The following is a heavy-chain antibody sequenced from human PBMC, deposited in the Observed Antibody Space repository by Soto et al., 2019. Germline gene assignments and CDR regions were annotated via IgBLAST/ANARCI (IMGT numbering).Heavy chain of an antibody. CDR2: IIPYLGTS. V-gene: IGHV1-69*01. CDR1: GGTFSRNP. J-gene: IGHJ5*02. D-gene: IGHD3-3*01. Sequence: QVQLVQSGDEVKKPGSSVKVSCKASGGTFSRNPIGWVRQAPGQGLEWMGGIIPYLGTSNYAQKFQGRITMTAHESTTTAYMELSSLTSEYTAVYYCTRDRGFLEWSFQIDPWGQGTLVTVSS. CDR3: TRDRGFLEWSFQIDP.